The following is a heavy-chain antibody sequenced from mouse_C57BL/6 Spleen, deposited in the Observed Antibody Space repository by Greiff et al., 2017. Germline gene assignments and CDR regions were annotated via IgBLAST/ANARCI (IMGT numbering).Heavy chain of an antibody. D-gene: IGHD1-1*01. V-gene: IGHV14-1*01. CDR2: IDPEDGDT. CDR1: GFNIKDYY. J-gene: IGHJ4*01. CDR3: TTIYYYGSGAMDY. Sequence: VQLQQSGAELVRPGASVKLSCTASGFNIKDYYMHWVKQRPEQGLEWIGRIDPEDGDTEYAPKFQGKATMTADTSSNTAYLQLSSLKSEDTAVYYCTTIYYYGSGAMDYWGQGTSVTVSS.